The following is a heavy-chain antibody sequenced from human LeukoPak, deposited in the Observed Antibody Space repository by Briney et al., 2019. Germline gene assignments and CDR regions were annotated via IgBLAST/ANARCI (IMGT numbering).Heavy chain of an antibody. J-gene: IGHJ3*02. CDR2: ISWNSGSI. Sequence: PGGSLRLSCAASGFTFDDYAMHWVRQAPGKGLEWVSGISWNSGSIGYADSVKGRFTISRDNAKNSLYLQMNSLRAEDTALYYCARLYSEGAFDIWGQGTMVTVSS. D-gene: IGHD2-2*02. CDR3: ARLYSEGAFDI. V-gene: IGHV3-9*01. CDR1: GFTFDDYA.